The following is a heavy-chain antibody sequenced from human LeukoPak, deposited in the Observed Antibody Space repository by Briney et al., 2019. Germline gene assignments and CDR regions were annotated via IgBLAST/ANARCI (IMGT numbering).Heavy chain of an antibody. CDR1: GFTFDDYG. Sequence: GGTLRLSCAASGFTFDDYGMSWVRQAPGRGLEWVSGINWNGGSTGYADSVKGRFTISRDNAKNSLYLQMNSLRAEDTALYYCARDGASGSSTDYWGQGTLVTVSS. V-gene: IGHV3-20*04. D-gene: IGHD1-26*01. CDR3: ARDGASGSSTDY. J-gene: IGHJ4*02. CDR2: INWNGGST.